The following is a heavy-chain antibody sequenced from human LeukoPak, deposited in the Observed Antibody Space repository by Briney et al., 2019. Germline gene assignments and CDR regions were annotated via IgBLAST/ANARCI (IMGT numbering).Heavy chain of an antibody. CDR2: ISGSGGST. V-gene: IGHV3-23*01. D-gene: IGHD5-18*01. Sequence: GGSLRLSCAASGFTFSSYAMSWVRQAPGKGLEWVSAISGSGGSTYYADSVKGRFTISRDNSKNTLYLQMNSLRSEDTAVYYCARDRGGSYVHYWGQGTLVTVSS. J-gene: IGHJ4*02. CDR1: GFTFSSYA. CDR3: ARDRGGSYVHY.